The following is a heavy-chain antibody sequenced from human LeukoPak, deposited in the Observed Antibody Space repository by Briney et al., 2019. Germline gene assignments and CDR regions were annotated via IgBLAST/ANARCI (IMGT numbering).Heavy chain of an antibody. D-gene: IGHD3-3*01. V-gene: IGHV3-48*01. CDR3: ARDGVDTRIYYYYYMDV. CDR1: GLPFSSYS. Sequence: GGSLRLACAASGLPFSSYSMKWVRRAPGKGREWVSYISSSRSTIYYGDCVKGRFTSDRDNAKTSLYLQMNSLRAEDMYVYYRARDGVDTRIYYYYYMDVWGKGTTVTVSS. CDR2: ISSSRSTI. J-gene: IGHJ6*03.